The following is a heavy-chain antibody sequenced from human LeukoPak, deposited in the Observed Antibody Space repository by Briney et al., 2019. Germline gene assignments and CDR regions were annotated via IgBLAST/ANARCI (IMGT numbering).Heavy chain of an antibody. V-gene: IGHV1-8*01. D-gene: IGHD3-22*01. J-gene: IGHJ4*02. Sequence: GASVKVSCKASGYTFTSYDINWVRQATGQGLEWMGWMNPNSGNTGYAQKFQGRVTMTRNTSISTAYMELSSLRSEDTAVYYCARGPYYDSSGYEYYFDYWAREPWSPSPQ. CDR3: ARGPYYDSSGYEYYFDY. CDR1: GYTFTSYD. CDR2: MNPNSGNT.